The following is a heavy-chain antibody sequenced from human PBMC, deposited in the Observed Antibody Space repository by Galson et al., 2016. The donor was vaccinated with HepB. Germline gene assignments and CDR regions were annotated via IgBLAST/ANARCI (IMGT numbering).Heavy chain of an antibody. CDR1: GFIFDNYA. D-gene: IGHD6-19*01. V-gene: IGHV3-23*01. CDR2: ISGSGENT. Sequence: SLRLSCAASGFIFDNYAMGWVRQAPGKGLEWVSTISGSGENTYNADSLKGRFTISRDNSKNTLYLQMNSLRADDTAVYYCAKDPAGRQWLVPNPFDSWGQGTLVIVSS. J-gene: IGHJ4*02. CDR3: AKDPAGRQWLVPNPFDS.